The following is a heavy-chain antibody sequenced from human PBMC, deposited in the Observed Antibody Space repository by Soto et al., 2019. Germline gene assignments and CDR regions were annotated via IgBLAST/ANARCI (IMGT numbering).Heavy chain of an antibody. D-gene: IGHD6-19*01. J-gene: IGHJ3*01. Sequence: QVQLVQSGAEVKEPGASVKVSCTASGYTFTTSVMHWMRQAPGQWLEWMGWINAGNGYTQYSQKFQGRVTITRDTSANTAYMELSSLTSEDTAVYYCARDPYTSGWHHDAFDFWGQGTMVTVSS. V-gene: IGHV1-3*01. CDR1: GYTFTTSV. CDR3: ARDPYTSGWHHDAFDF. CDR2: INAGNGYT.